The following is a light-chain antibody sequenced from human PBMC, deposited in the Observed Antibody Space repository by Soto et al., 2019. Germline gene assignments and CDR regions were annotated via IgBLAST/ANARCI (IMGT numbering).Light chain of an antibody. CDR2: GAS. CDR3: QQYGRSST. V-gene: IGKV3-20*01. Sequence: EIELTQSPSTLTLSPGERATLNCRASQSVSSTYLAWYQQKPGQAPRLLISGASSRATGIPDRFSGSGSGTDFTLIISRLEPEDFAVYYCQQYGRSSTFGQGTKVDIK. CDR1: QSVSSTY. J-gene: IGKJ1*01.